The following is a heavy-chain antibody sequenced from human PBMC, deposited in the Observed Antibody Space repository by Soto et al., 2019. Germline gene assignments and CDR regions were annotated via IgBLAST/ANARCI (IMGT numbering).Heavy chain of an antibody. Sequence: EVQLLESGGGLIQPGGSLRLSCAASGFAFSSYAMTWVRQAPGKGLEWVSAISGSGGSAYYADSLKGRFTISRDSPKNTLYLQMNSLRAEDTAIYYCARPPNYYDSSGYSEWGQGTLVTVSS. CDR2: ISGSGGSA. D-gene: IGHD3-22*01. V-gene: IGHV3-23*01. J-gene: IGHJ4*02. CDR1: GFAFSSYA. CDR3: ARPPNYYDSSGYSE.